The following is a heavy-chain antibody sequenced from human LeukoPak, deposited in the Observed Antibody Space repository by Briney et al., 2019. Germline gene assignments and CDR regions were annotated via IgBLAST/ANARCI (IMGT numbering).Heavy chain of an antibody. CDR2: ISPNSGGT. J-gene: IGHJ3*02. V-gene: IGHV1-2*04. Sequence: ASVKVSCKASGYTFTGYYMHWVRQAPGQGLEWMGWISPNSGGTNYAQKFQGWVTMTRDTSISTAYMELSRLRSDDTAVYYCARAIGTTMVRGVLHDAFDIWGQGTMVTVSS. CDR1: GYTFTGYY. CDR3: ARAIGTTMVRGVLHDAFDI. D-gene: IGHD3-10*01.